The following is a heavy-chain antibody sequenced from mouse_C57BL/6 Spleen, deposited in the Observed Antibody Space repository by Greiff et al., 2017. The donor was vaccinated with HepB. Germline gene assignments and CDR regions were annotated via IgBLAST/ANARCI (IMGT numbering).Heavy chain of an antibody. CDR1: GYTFTSYW. CDR2: IDPSDSET. D-gene: IGHD1-1*01. V-gene: IGHV1-52*01. J-gene: IGHJ4*01. CDR3: ARCPFYVSPYYYAMDY. Sequence: VQLQQSGAELVRPGSSVKLSCKASGYTFTSYWMHWVKQRPIQGLEWIGNIDPSDSETHYNQKFKDKATLTVDKSSSTAYMQLSSLTSEDSAVYYCARCPFYVSPYYYAMDYWGQGTSVTVSS.